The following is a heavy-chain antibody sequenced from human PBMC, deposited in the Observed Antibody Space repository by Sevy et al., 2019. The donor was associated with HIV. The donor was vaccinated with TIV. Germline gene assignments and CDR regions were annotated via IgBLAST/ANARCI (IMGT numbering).Heavy chain of an antibody. CDR2: ISSTSGYI. Sequence: GGSLRLSCAASGFTFSSYRMTWVRQAPGKGLEWVSCISSTSGYINYADSVKGRFTISRDNAKNLLYLQMDSLRAEDTAVYYCARAVLEISTWRSDYWGQGTLVTVSS. J-gene: IGHJ4*02. CDR1: GFTFSSYR. V-gene: IGHV3-21*01. CDR3: ARAVLEISTWRSDY. D-gene: IGHD1-1*01.